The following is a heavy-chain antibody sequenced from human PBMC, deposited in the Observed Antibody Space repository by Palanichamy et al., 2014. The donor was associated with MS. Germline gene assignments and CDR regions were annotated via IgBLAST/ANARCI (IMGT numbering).Heavy chain of an antibody. V-gene: IGHV3-74*01. CDR2: LILMRVV. Sequence: EVQLVESGGGLVQPGGSLRLSCATSGFTFSSYWMHWVRQGSREGAGVGSHVLILMRVVQTTRTPSRARFTISRDHAKNTLYLQMNSLRAEDTAVYYCAREISRGTNDRYFDYWGQGTLVTVSS. J-gene: IGHJ4*02. D-gene: IGHD1-1*01. CDR1: GFTFSSYW. CDR3: AREISRGTNDRYFDY.